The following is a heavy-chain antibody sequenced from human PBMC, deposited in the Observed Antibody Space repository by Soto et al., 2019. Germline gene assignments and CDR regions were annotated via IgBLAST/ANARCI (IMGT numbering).Heavy chain of an antibody. D-gene: IGHD5-18*01. CDR1: GGTFSSYT. V-gene: IGHV1-69*08. CDR3: ARDTTLQLFGAFDI. CDR2: IIPILGIA. J-gene: IGHJ3*02. Sequence: QVQLVQSGAEVKKPGSSVKVSCKVSGGTFSSYTISWVRQAPGQGLEWMGRIIPILGIANYAQKFQGRVTITADKSTSTAYMELSSLRSEDTAVYYCARDTTLQLFGAFDIWGQGTMVTVSS.